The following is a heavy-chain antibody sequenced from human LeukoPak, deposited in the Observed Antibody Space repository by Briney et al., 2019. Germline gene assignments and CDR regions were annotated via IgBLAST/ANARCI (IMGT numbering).Heavy chain of an antibody. CDR3: ARDNDSRDPPHFDY. V-gene: IGHV1-69*06. Sequence: SVKVSCKASGYTFTGYYMHWVRQAPGQGLEWMGGIIPIFATTNFAQKFQGRVTITADKSTRTAYMELSSLRSEDTAVYYCARDNDSRDPPHFDYWGQGTLVTVSS. J-gene: IGHJ4*02. CDR1: GYTFTGYY. CDR2: IIPIFATT. D-gene: IGHD3-16*01.